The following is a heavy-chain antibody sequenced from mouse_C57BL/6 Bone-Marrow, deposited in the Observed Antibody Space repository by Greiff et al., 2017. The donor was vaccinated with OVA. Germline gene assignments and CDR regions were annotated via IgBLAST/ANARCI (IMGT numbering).Heavy chain of an antibody. D-gene: IGHD1-1*01. V-gene: IGHV1-82*01. CDR3: ARGPYYGSYYFDY. CDR1: GYAFSSSW. J-gene: IGHJ2*01. Sequence: QVHVKQSGPELVKPGASVKISCKASGYAFSSSWMNWVKQRPGKGLEWIGRIYPGDGDTNYNGKFKGKATLTADKSSSTAYMQLSSLTSEDSAVYFCARGPYYGSYYFDYWGQGTTLTVSS. CDR2: IYPGDGDT.